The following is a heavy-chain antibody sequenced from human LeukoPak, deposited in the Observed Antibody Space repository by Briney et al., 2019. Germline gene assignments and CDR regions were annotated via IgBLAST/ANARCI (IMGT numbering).Heavy chain of an antibody. CDR3: VREARGYHYTYFDY. Sequence: GGSLRLSCTASGFTLGGYDMHWVRQTTGDGLEWVAAVSAGHHAFYAGSVKGRFTVSREDAKNSLYLQMNSLRAGDTAVYYCVREARGYHYTYFDYWGQGSLVTVSS. V-gene: IGHV3-13*01. J-gene: IGHJ4*02. CDR2: VSAGHHA. D-gene: IGHD5-18*01. CDR1: GFTLGGYD.